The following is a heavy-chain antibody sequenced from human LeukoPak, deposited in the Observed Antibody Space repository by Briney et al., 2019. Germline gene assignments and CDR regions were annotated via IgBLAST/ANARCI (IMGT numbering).Heavy chain of an antibody. V-gene: IGHV4-59*01. CDR3: AGGKQWLAFDY. CDR1: GGSISSYY. D-gene: IGHD6-19*01. CDR2: IYYSGST. Sequence: SETLSLTCTVSGGSISSYYWSWIRQPPGKGLKWIGYIYYSGSTNYNPSLKSRVTISVDTSKNQFSLKLSSVTAADTAVYYCAGGKQWLAFDYWGQETLVTVSS. J-gene: IGHJ4*02.